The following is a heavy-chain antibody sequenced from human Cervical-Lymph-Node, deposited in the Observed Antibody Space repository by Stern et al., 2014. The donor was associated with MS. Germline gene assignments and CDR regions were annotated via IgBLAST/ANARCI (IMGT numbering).Heavy chain of an antibody. CDR1: GGSISSHGYS. Sequence: QVQLVESGLGLVEPSQTLSLTCAVSGGSISSHGYSWSWMRQPPGKCLEWIGSLDHGGSTYYNPSLKSRVTISIDRSKNQFSLKLPSVTAADTAVFYCAGYHPLYKWFDPWGQGTLVTVSS. CDR2: LDHGGST. V-gene: IGHV4-30-2*01. CDR3: AGYHPLYKWFDP. J-gene: IGHJ5*02. D-gene: IGHD5-12*01.